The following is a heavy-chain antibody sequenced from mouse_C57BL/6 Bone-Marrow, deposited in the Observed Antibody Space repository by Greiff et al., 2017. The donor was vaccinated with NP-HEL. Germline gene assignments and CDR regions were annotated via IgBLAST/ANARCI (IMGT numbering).Heavy chain of an antibody. CDR2: ISNGGGST. J-gene: IGHJ1*03. V-gene: IGHV5-12*01. Sequence: DVHLVESGGGLVQPGGSLKLSCAASGFTFSDYYMYWVRQTPEKRLEWVAYISNGGGSTYYPDTVKGRFTISRDNAKNTLYLQMSRLKSEDTAMYYCARRESNFWYFDVWGTGTTVTVSS. CDR1: GFTFSDYY. D-gene: IGHD2-5*01. CDR3: ARRESNFWYFDV.